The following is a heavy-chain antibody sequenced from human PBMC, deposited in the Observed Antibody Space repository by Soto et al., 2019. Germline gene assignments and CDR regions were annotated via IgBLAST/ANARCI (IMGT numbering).Heavy chain of an antibody. CDR2: INPSGGST. D-gene: IGHD5-12*01. CDR1: GYTFTSYY. Sequence: ASVKVSCKASGYTFTSYYMHWVRQARGQGLEWMGIINPSGGSTSYAQKFQGRVTMTRDTSTSTVYMELSSLRSEDTAVYYCARTITDNQGLNTDYYGMDVWGQGTTVTVSS. J-gene: IGHJ6*02. CDR3: ARTITDNQGLNTDYYGMDV. V-gene: IGHV1-46*01.